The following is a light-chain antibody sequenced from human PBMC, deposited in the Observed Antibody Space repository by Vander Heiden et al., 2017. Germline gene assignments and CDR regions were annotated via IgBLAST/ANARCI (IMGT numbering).Light chain of an antibody. CDR2: SDN. CDR3: AAWDDSLNGPV. V-gene: IGLV1-44*01. J-gene: IGLJ2*01. CDR1: SSNIGSNI. Sequence: QSVLTQPPSASGTPGQRVTISCSGSSSNIGSNIVNWYQQLPGTAPKLLSYSDNQRPSGVPDRFSGSKSGTSASLAISGLQSEDEADYSCAAWDDSLNGPVFGGGTKLTVL.